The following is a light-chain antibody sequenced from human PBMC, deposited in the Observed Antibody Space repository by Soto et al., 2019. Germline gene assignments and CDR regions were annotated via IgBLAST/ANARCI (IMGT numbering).Light chain of an antibody. CDR1: QSVSSY. Sequence: EIVLTQSPATLSLSPGERATLSCRASQSVSSYLAWYHQKPGQAPRLLIYDASNRATGVPARFSGSGSGTDFTLTISSLEPEDFAVYYCQQRSNWPPLTFGGGTTVEI. J-gene: IGKJ4*01. CDR2: DAS. CDR3: QQRSNWPPLT. V-gene: IGKV3-11*01.